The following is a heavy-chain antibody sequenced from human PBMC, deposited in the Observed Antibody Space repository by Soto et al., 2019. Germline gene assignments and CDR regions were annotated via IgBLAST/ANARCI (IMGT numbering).Heavy chain of an antibody. CDR1: GGSVSSGSYY. Sequence: SETLSLTCTVSGGSVSSGSYYWSWIRQPPGKGLEWIGYIYYSGSTNYNPSLKSRVTISVDTSKNQFSLKLSSVTAADTAVYYCARSDSSGRYGMDVWGQGTTVTVSS. D-gene: IGHD3-22*01. CDR2: IYYSGST. J-gene: IGHJ6*02. CDR3: ARSDSSGRYGMDV. V-gene: IGHV4-61*01.